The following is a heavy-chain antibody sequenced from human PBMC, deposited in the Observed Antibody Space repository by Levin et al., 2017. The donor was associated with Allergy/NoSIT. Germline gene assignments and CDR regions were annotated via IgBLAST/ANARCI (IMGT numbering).Heavy chain of an antibody. CDR3: ARAGGYQLQTPFDY. D-gene: IGHD2-2*01. Sequence: PSETLSLTCAVSGGSISSSNWWSWVRQPPGKGLEWIGEIYHSGSTNYNPSLKSRVTISVDKSKNQFSLKLSSVTAADTAVYYCARAGGYQLQTPFDYWGQGTLVTVSS. CDR1: GGSISSSNW. CDR2: IYHSGST. V-gene: IGHV4-4*02. J-gene: IGHJ4*02.